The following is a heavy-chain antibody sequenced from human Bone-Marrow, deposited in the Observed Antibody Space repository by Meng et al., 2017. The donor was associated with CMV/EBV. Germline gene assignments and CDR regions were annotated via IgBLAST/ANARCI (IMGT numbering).Heavy chain of an antibody. Sequence: GSLRLSCAASGFSFSDYWMSWVRQSPGKGLEWVANIKRDGSEKYYVDSVKGRFTISRDNAKNSLYLQMNSLRAEDTAVYYCARYGYCSSSSCYANYYYGMDVWGQGTTVTVSS. D-gene: IGHD2-2*03. J-gene: IGHJ6*02. CDR2: IKRDGSEK. CDR1: GFSFSDYW. CDR3: ARYGYCSSSSCYANYYYGMDV. V-gene: IGHV3-7*03.